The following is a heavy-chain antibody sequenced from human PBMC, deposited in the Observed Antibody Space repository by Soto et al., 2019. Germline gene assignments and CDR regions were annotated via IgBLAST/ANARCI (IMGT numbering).Heavy chain of an antibody. J-gene: IGHJ3*02. Sequence: PGGSLRLSCAASGFTVSGNYMSWVRQAPGKGLEWVSVIYSGGSTYYADSVKGRFTISRDNSKNTLYLQMNSLRAEDTAVYYCARDMDYGGNTHAFDIWGQGTMVTVSS. V-gene: IGHV3-66*01. D-gene: IGHD4-17*01. CDR3: ARDMDYGGNTHAFDI. CDR2: IYSGGST. CDR1: GFTVSGNY.